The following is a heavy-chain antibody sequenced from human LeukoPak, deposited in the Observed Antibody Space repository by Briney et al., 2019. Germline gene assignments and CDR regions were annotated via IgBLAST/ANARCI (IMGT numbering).Heavy chain of an antibody. CDR3: ARRPRSSSSPFDY. Sequence: GESLKISCKGSGYSFTSYWIGWVRQMPGKGLEWMGIIYPGDSDTRYSPSFQGQVPISADKSISPAYLQWSSLKASDTAMYYCARRPRSSSSPFDYWGQGTLVTVSS. CDR2: IYPGDSDT. D-gene: IGHD6-6*01. V-gene: IGHV5-51*01. CDR1: GYSFTSYW. J-gene: IGHJ4*02.